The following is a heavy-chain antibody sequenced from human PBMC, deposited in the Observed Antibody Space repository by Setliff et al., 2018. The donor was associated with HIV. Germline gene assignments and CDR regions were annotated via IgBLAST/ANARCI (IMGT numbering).Heavy chain of an antibody. J-gene: IGHJ6*03. CDR1: GYTFSGYY. Sequence: GASVKVSCKASGYTFSGYYLHWVRRAPGQGLEWMGWINPNSGATNYAQNFQGRVTMTRDTSISTAYMDLSSLTSDDTAVYYCARAGHRPRNYYYYYMDVWGKGTTVTVSS. CDR3: ARAGHRPRNYYYYYMDV. CDR2: INPNSGAT. V-gene: IGHV1-2*02.